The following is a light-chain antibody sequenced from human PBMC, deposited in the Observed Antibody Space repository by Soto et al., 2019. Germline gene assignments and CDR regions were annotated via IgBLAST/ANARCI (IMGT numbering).Light chain of an antibody. CDR3: SSYAGTFRIVV. Sequence: QSALTQPASVSGSPGQSITISCTGTSSDVGGYDLVSWFQLHPAKAPRLMIYEVTKGPSGVSDRFSGSKSGNTASLTISGRQSEEEGNYFCSSYAGTFRIVVFGGGTKLTVL. V-gene: IGLV2-23*02. CDR2: EVT. CDR1: SSDVGGYDL. J-gene: IGLJ2*01.